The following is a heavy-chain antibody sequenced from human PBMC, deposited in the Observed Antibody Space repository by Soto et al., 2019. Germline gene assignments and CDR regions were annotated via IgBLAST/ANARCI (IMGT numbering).Heavy chain of an antibody. CDR2: ISGYNGDT. V-gene: IGHV1-18*01. J-gene: IGHJ6*01. CDR3: AKNGQPPYYYYGLDV. Sequence: QGHLVQSGAEVKKPGTSVKVSCKASGYTFTRYGISWVRQAPGQGLEWMGWISGYNGDTNYAQNLQGGVTMTIDTSTSTAYMELRSLTSDDTAVYYCAKNGQPPYYYYGLDVW. CDR1: GYTFTRYG. D-gene: IGHD2-8*01.